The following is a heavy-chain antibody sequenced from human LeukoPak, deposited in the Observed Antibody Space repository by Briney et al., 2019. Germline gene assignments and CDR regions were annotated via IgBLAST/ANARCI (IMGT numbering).Heavy chain of an antibody. J-gene: IGHJ4*02. Sequence: ASVKVSCKASGYTFTSYGISWVRQAPGQGLEWMGWISAYNGNTNYAQKLQGRVTMTTDTSASTAYMELRSLRSDDTAVYYCARRSFTNYYDSSGRHRGFDYWGQGTLVTVSS. V-gene: IGHV1-18*01. CDR2: ISAYNGNT. D-gene: IGHD3-22*01. CDR1: GYTFTSYG. CDR3: ARRSFTNYYDSSGRHRGFDY.